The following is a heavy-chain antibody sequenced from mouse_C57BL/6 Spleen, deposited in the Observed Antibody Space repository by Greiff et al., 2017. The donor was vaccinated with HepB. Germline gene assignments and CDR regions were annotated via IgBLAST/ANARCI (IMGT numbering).Heavy chain of an antibody. Sequence: VQLQQSGPVLVKPGASVKMSCKASGYTFTDYYMNWVKQSHGKSLEWIGVINPYNGGASYNQKFKGKATLTVDKSSSTAYMELNSLTSEDSAVYYCARLSTVVPFDYWGQGTTLTVSS. CDR1: GYTFTDYY. D-gene: IGHD1-1*01. CDR3: ARLSTVVPFDY. CDR2: INPYNGGA. V-gene: IGHV1-19*01. J-gene: IGHJ2*01.